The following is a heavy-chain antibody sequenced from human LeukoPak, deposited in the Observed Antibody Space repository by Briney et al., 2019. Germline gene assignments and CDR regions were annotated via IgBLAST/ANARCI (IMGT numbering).Heavy chain of an antibody. V-gene: IGHV3-30-3*01. J-gene: IGHJ4*02. CDR2: ISYDGSNK. Sequence: GGSLRLSCAASGFTFSSYAMHWVRQAPGKGLEWVAVISYDGSNKYYADSVKGRFTISRDNSKNTLYLQMNSLRAEDTAVYYCAKDGRGYYYGSGGLDYWGQGTLVTVSS. CDR1: GFTFSSYA. D-gene: IGHD3-10*01. CDR3: AKDGRGYYYGSGGLDY.